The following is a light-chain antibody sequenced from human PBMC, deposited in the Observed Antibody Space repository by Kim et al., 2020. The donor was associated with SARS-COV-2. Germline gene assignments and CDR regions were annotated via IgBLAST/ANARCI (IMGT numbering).Light chain of an antibody. Sequence: GVTTSCPGSSSNIGAGYDVHWYQQLPGTAPKLLIYGNSNRPSGVPDRFSGSKSGTSASLAITGLQAEDEADYYCQSYDSSLSGYIFATGTKVTVL. CDR2: GNS. J-gene: IGLJ1*01. CDR3: QSYDSSLSGYI. CDR1: SSNIGAGYD. V-gene: IGLV1-40*01.